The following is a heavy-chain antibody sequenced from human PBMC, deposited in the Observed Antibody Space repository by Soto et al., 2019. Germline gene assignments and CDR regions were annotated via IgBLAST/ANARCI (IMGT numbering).Heavy chain of an antibody. CDR1: GFTVSSNY. CDR3: ARESATVTTNGMDV. V-gene: IGHV3-53*01. D-gene: IGHD4-4*01. J-gene: IGHJ6*02. Sequence: GGSLTLSCAASGFTVSSNYMSWVRQAPGKGLEWVSVIYSGGSTYYADSVKGRFTISRDNSKNTLYLQMNSLRAEDTAVYYCARESATVTTNGMDVWGQGTTVTVSS. CDR2: IYSGGST.